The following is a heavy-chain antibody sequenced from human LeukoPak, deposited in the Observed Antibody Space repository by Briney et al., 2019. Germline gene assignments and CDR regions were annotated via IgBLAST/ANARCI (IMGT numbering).Heavy chain of an antibody. Sequence: GGSLRLSCAASGFTFSDYYMSWIRQAPGNGLEWVSYISSSGSTIYYADSVKGRFTISRDNAKNSLYLQMNSLRAEDTAVYYCARDLRIAAAGNLYYYYGMDVWGQGTTVTVSS. CDR1: GFTFSDYY. CDR3: ARDLRIAAAGNLYYYYGMDV. D-gene: IGHD6-13*01. CDR2: ISSSGSTI. V-gene: IGHV3-11*01. J-gene: IGHJ6*02.